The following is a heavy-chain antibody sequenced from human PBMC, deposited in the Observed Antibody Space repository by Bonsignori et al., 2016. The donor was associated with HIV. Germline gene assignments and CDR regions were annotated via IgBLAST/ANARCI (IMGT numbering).Heavy chain of an antibody. Sequence: WVRQAPGQGLEWMGGIIPILDTANYAQKFQGRVMITADKSTSTAYMELSSLRSEDTAVYYCARGTDSGSRDDAFDIWGQGTMVTVSS. CDR3: ARGTDSGSRDDAFDI. V-gene: IGHV1-69*06. CDR2: IIPILDTA. J-gene: IGHJ3*02. D-gene: IGHD1-26*01.